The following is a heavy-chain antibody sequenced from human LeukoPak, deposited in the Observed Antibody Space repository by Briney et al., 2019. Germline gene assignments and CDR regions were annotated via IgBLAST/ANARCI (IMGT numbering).Heavy chain of an antibody. J-gene: IGHJ4*02. Sequence: ASVKVSCKVSGYTLAELPMHWVRQAPGKGLEWMGGFHTEDHERVYAQRFQGRIILTEDNSTDTTYMELSGLTSEDTAIYFCTHFDCWGQGTPITVSS. CDR1: GYTLAELP. V-gene: IGHV1-24*01. CDR3: THFDC. CDR2: FHTEDHER.